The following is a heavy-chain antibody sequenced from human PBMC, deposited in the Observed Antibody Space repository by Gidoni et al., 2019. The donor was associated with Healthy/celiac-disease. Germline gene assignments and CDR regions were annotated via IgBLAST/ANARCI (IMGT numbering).Heavy chain of an antibody. J-gene: IGHJ6*02. CDR1: GGTFSSYA. CDR2: IIPILGIA. CDR3: ARDWGIVVVPAAMTYANGMDV. Sequence: YGKASGGTFSSYAISWVRQAPGQGLEWMGRIIPILGIANYAQKFQGRVTITADKSTSTAYMELSSLRSEDTAVYYCARDWGIVVVPAAMTYANGMDVWGQGTTVTVSS. V-gene: IGHV1-69*04. D-gene: IGHD2-2*01.